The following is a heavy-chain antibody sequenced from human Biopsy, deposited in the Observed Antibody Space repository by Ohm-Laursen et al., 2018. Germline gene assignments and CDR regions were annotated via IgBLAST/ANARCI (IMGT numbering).Heavy chain of an antibody. CDR3: ARGDVTGDNFGYRLFDY. Sequence: GTLSLTCPVSGGSFSGYYWTWIRQAPGKGLEWIAEINHIGNTNYNPSLKSRVTISVDTPKKQFSLKLSSVTAADTAVYYCARGDVTGDNFGYRLFDYWGRGTLVTVSS. CDR1: GGSFSGYY. CDR2: INHIGNT. D-gene: IGHD5-18*01. V-gene: IGHV4-34*01. J-gene: IGHJ4*02.